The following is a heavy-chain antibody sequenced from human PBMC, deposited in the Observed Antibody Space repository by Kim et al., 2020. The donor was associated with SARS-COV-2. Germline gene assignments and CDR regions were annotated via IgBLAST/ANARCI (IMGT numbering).Heavy chain of an antibody. V-gene: IGHV4-39*01. CDR3: AKYSSSSPAHYFDP. Sequence: SETLSLTCIVSSGSITSNSYWWGWIRQPPGKGLEWIGTIYYSGSTYYNPSLKSRVSMSIDTSKSQFSLELNSVTAADTAVYYCAKYSSSSPAHYFDPWG. CDR2: IYYSGST. D-gene: IGHD6-6*01. CDR1: SGSITSNSYW. J-gene: IGHJ5*02.